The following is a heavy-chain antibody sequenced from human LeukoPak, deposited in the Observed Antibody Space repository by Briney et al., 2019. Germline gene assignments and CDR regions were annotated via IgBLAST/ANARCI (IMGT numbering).Heavy chain of an antibody. CDR2: IYWDDDK. CDR1: GFSLSTSGVG. Sequence: MGSGPTLVNPTQTLTLTCTFSGFSLSTSGVGVGWIRQPPGKALEWLALIYWDDDKRYSPSLKSRLTITKDTSKNQVVLTMTNMDPVDTAPYYCAQQYLGHGSTLFDYWGQGTLVTVSS. V-gene: IGHV2-5*02. D-gene: IGHD2-2*02. CDR3: AQQYLGHGSTLFDY. J-gene: IGHJ4*02.